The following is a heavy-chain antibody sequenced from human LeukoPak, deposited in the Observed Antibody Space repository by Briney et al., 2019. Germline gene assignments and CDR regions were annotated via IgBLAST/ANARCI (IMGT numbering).Heavy chain of an antibody. CDR3: ARDPRGGTLDY. Sequence: GGSLRLSCAASGFTFSNYWMHWVRQAPGKGLVWVSRIHSDGRTTDYADSVKGRFTISRDNAKHTLNLQMNSLRGEDTAVYYCARDPRGGTLDYWGQGALVTVSS. CDR1: GFTFSNYW. V-gene: IGHV3-74*01. J-gene: IGHJ4*02. D-gene: IGHD3-10*01. CDR2: IHSDGRTT.